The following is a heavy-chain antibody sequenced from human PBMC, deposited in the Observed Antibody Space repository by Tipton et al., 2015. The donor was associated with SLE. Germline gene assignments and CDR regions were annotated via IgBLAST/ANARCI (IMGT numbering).Heavy chain of an antibody. CDR3: ARADSSYYDCYFDI. V-gene: IGHV3-13*01. CDR1: GFTFSSYD. Sequence: SLRLSCAASGFTFSSYDMHWVRQATGKGLEWVSAIGTAGDTYYPGYVKGRFTISRENAKNSLYLQMNSLRAGDTAVYYCARADSSYYDCYFDIWVQGTMVTVSS. J-gene: IGHJ3*02. CDR2: IGTAGDT. D-gene: IGHD3-22*01.